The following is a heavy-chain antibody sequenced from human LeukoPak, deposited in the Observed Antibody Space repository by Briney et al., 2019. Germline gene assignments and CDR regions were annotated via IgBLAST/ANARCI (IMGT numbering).Heavy chain of an antibody. CDR2: INHSGST. D-gene: IGHD6-19*01. J-gene: IGHJ6*01. CDR1: GGSFSGYY. V-gene: IGHV4-34*01. CDR3: ARGRNSYSSGWFRDYGMDV. Sequence: SETLSLTCAVYGGSFSGYYWSWIRQPPGKGLEWIGEINHSGSTNYNPSLKSRVTISVDTSKNQFSLKLSSVTAADTAVYYCARGRNSYSSGWFRDYGMDVWGKGPRSPSPQ.